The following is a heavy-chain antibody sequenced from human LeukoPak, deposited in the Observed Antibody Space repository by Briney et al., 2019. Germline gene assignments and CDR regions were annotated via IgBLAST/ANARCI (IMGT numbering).Heavy chain of an antibody. J-gene: IGHJ5*02. V-gene: IGHV4-39*01. D-gene: IGHD6-19*01. Sequence: PSETLSLTCTVSGGSISSSSYYWGWIRQPPGKGLEWIGTTYYSGSIYSNPSLRSRVTISVDMSKNQFSLKLSSVTAADTAVYYCARQFRIAVATWGWFDPWGQGTLVTVSS. CDR3: ARQFRIAVATWGWFDP. CDR1: GGSISSSSYY. CDR2: TYYSGSI.